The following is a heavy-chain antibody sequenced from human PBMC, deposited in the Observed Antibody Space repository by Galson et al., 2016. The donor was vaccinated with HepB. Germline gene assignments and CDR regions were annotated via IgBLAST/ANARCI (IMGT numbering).Heavy chain of an antibody. CDR1: GFGFSTYA. CDR2: ISYDGSYS. CDR3: VKQGPAALHSHFDF. D-gene: IGHD2-2*01. V-gene: IGHV3-30*18. J-gene: IGHJ4*02. Sequence: SLRLSCAASGFGFSTYAMHWVRQAPGKGLEWVALISYDGSYSSYADSVKGRFTISRDNSKNTVSLQMSSLRGEDTAVYYCVKQGPAALHSHFDFWGQGTLVTVSS.